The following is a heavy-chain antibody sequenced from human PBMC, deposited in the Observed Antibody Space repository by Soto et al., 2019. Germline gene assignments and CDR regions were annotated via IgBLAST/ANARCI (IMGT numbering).Heavy chain of an antibody. J-gene: IGHJ5*02. Sequence: SETLSLTCAVSGYSISSGYYWGWLRQPPGKGLEWIGSIYHGVSTYYNPSLNSRVTLSIDMTNNHVSLILNSVTAADTAGCYCGRVAPWVPYYYGSRPYTFANWFDPWGQGTLVTVSS. CDR2: IYHGVST. CDR3: GRVAPWVPYYYGSRPYTFANWFDP. D-gene: IGHD3-10*01. V-gene: IGHV4-38-2*01. CDR1: GYSISSGYY.